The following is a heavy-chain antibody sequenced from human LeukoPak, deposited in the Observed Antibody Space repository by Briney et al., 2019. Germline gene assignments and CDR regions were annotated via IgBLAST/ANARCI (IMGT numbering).Heavy chain of an antibody. CDR2: IYSGGST. D-gene: IGHD2-2*02. CDR1: GFTVSSNY. Sequence: GGSLRLSCAASGFTVSSNYMSWVRQAPGKGLEWVSVIYSGGSTYYADSVKGRFTISRHNSKNTLYLQMNSLRAEDTAVYYCALYCSSTSCYNYYYYGMDVWGQGTTVTVSS. J-gene: IGHJ6*02. CDR3: ALYCSSTSCYNYYYYGMDV. V-gene: IGHV3-53*01.